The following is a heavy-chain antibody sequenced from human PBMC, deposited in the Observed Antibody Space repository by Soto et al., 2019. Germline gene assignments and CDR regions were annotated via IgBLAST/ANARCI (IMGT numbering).Heavy chain of an antibody. J-gene: IGHJ6*02. D-gene: IGHD3-9*01. Sequence: LRLSCAASGFTFSSYSMNSVRQAPGKGLEWVSCISSSSSTIYYADSVKGRFTISRDNAKNSLYLQMNSLRDEDTAVYYCARLTGYLPPVYYYGMDVWGQGTTVTVSS. CDR1: GFTFSSYS. CDR2: ISSSSSTI. CDR3: ARLTGYLPPVYYYGMDV. V-gene: IGHV3-48*02.